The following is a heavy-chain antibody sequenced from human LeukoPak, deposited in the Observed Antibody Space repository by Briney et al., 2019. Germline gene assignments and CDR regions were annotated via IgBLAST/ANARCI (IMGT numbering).Heavy chain of an antibody. D-gene: IGHD3-3*01. CDR1: GGSFSGYY. V-gene: IGHV4-34*01. Sequence: PSENLSLTCAVYGGSFSGYYWSWIRQPPGKGLEWIGEINHSGSTNYNPSLKSRVTISVDTSKNQFSLKLSSVTAADTAVYYCARGSRITIFGVVIIHYYFDYWGQGTLVTVSS. J-gene: IGHJ4*02. CDR2: INHSGST. CDR3: ARGSRITIFGVVIIHYYFDY.